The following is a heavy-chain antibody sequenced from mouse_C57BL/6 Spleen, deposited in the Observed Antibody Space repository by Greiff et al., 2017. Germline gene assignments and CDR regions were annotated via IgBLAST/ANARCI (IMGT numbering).Heavy chain of an antibody. D-gene: IGHD1-1*01. J-gene: IGHJ2*01. V-gene: IGHV1-66*01. CDR3: ARDYGSSYHYFDY. CDR2: IDPGSGNT. Sequence: VQLQQSGPELVKPGASVKISCKASGYSFTSYYIHWVKQRPGQGLEWIGWIDPGSGNTKYNEKFKGKATLTADTSSSTAYMQLSSLTSEDSAVYYCARDYGSSYHYFDYWGQGTTLTVSS. CDR1: GYSFTSYY.